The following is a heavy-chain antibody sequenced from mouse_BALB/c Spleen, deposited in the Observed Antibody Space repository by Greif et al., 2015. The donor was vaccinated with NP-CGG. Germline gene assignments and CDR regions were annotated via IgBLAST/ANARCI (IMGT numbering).Heavy chain of an antibody. CDR3: AREVGTWFAY. CDR2: IWAGGST. J-gene: IGHJ3*01. CDR1: GFSLTSYG. V-gene: IGHV2-9*02. Sequence: VRLQQSGPGLVAPSQSLSITCTVSGFSLTSYGVHWVRQPPGKGLEWLGVIWAGGSTNYNSALMSRLSISKDNSKSXVFLKMNSLQTDDTAMYYCAREVGTWFAYWGQGTLVTVSA. D-gene: IGHD3-1*01.